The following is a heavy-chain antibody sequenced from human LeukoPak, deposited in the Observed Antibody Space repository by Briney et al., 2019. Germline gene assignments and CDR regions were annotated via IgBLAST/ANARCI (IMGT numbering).Heavy chain of an antibody. J-gene: IGHJ4*02. D-gene: IGHD3-9*01. CDR3: AGPLRYFDWLPYDYFDY. CDR1: GFTFSSYE. V-gene: IGHV3-48*03. Sequence: GGSLRLSCAASGFTFSSYEMNWVRQAPGKGLEWVSYISSSGSTIYYADSVKGRFTISRDNAKNSLYLQMNSLRAEDTAVYYCAGPLRYFDWLPYDYFDYWGQGTLVTVSS. CDR2: ISSSGSTI.